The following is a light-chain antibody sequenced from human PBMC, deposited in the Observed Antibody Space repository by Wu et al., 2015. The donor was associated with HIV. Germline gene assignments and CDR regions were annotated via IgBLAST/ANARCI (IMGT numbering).Light chain of an antibody. V-gene: IGKV1-5*01. CDR2: SAS. CDR3: QQYNGFRT. J-gene: IGKJ1*01. Sequence: DTQMTQSPSSLSASVGDTVTITCRASQSVSRHLHWYQQKPGKPPTLLIYSASNLHSGVPTRFSGSGSGTEFTLTINSLQPDDFATYYCQQYNGFRTFGQGTKVEIK. CDR1: QSVSRH.